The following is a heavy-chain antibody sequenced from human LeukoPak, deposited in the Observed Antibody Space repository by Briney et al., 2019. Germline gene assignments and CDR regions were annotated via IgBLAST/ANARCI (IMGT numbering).Heavy chain of an antibody. D-gene: IGHD3-10*01. CDR3: ARVLWFGIGYYYMDV. CDR2: IRGDGGEK. Sequence: GGSLRLSCAASGFTFSTYWMNWFRQTAGKGLEWVAKIRGDGGEKDHVASVKGRFTISRDNARNALYMQMNSLRAEDTAVYYCARVLWFGIGYYYMDVWGKGTTVTVSS. CDR1: GFTFSTYW. V-gene: IGHV3-7*01. J-gene: IGHJ6*03.